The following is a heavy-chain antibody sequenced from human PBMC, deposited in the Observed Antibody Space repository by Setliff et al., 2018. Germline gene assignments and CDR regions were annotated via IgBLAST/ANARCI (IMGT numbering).Heavy chain of an antibody. D-gene: IGHD5-18*01. CDR1: GDPMSSRRYY. CDR3: ARLPPLHTPMALTFDY. Sequence: PSETLSLTCTVSGDPMSSRRYYWAWIRQPAGKGLEWIGHIYTTGITSYNPSLKSRVTISLDTSKNQFSLELRSVTAADTAVYYCARLPPLHTPMALTFDYWGQGILVTVSS. J-gene: IGHJ4*02. V-gene: IGHV4-61*09. CDR2: IYTTGIT.